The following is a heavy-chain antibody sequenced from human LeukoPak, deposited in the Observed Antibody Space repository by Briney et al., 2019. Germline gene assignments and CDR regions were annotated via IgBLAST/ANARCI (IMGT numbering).Heavy chain of an antibody. CDR3: AKDGSEPTYYDFRYFDY. J-gene: IGHJ4*02. CDR2: ISWNSGSI. CDR1: GFTFDDYA. Sequence: GGSLRLSCAASGFTFDDYAMHWVRQAPGKGLEWVSGISWNSGSIGYADSVKGRFTISRDNAKNSLYLQMNSLRAEDTALYYCAKDGSEPTYYDFRYFDYWGQGTLATVSS. V-gene: IGHV3-9*01. D-gene: IGHD3-3*01.